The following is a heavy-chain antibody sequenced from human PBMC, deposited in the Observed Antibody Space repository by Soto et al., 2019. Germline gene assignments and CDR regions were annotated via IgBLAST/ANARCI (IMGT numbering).Heavy chain of an antibody. J-gene: IGHJ4*02. CDR3: ARRAFLTLEGALI. Sequence: PSETLSLTCAVSGSSFSGYFWSWIRQPPGKGLEWIGEVTHSGSTNYSPSLKSRVTMSLDKSKTQFSLNLTSVTAADTAVYYCARRAFLTLEGALIWAQGSLVTVSS. V-gene: IGHV4-34*01. CDR2: VTHSGST. CDR1: GSSFSGYF. D-gene: IGHD3-16*01.